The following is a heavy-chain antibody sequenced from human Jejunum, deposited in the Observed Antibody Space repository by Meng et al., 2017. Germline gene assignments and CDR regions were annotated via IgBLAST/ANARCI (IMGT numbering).Heavy chain of an antibody. V-gene: IGHV3-23*01. Sequence: GGFLRLSCAASGFTLSSYAMSWVRQAPGKGLEWVSTISLGGTYTYYADSVKGRFSISRDNSKNTLYLQMNSLRVEDTALFYCAILVRTTQSDHGDYGGYWGQGMLVTVSS. J-gene: IGHJ4*02. D-gene: IGHD4-17*01. CDR2: ISLGGTYT. CDR1: GFTLSSYA. CDR3: AILVRTTQSDHGDYGGY.